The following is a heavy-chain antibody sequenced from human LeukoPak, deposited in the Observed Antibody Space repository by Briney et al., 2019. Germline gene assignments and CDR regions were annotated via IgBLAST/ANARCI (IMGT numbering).Heavy chain of an antibody. D-gene: IGHD3-22*01. Sequence: GASVTVSFKSSGYTFIGYYLHWVRQAPGQGLEWMGWINPNSGGTNYAQKFQGRGTMRRDTSISTANMELSRRISDDTAVDYCAVPNDSRGYYGDNWFDPWGQGTLVTVSS. CDR1: GYTFIGYY. CDR2: INPNSGGT. V-gene: IGHV1-2*02. J-gene: IGHJ5*02. CDR3: AVPNDSRGYYGDNWFDP.